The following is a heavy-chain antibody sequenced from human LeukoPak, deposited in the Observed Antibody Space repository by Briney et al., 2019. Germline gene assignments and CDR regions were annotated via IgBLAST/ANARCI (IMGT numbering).Heavy chain of an antibody. J-gene: IGHJ3*02. CDR1: GGTFSSYA. CDR3: AREGHRLDNPLDDAFDI. Sequence: SVKVSCKASGGTFSSYAISWVRQAPGQGLEWMGGIIPIFGTANYAQKFQGRVTITTDEYKSTAYMELSSLRSEDTAVYYCAREGHRLDNPLDDAFDIWGQGTMVTVSS. V-gene: IGHV1-69*05. D-gene: IGHD1-14*01. CDR2: IIPIFGTA.